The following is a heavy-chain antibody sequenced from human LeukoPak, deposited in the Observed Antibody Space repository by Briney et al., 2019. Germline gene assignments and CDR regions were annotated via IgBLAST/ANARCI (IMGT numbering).Heavy chain of an antibody. CDR2: ISYDGSNK. CDR1: GFTFSSYA. Sequence: GGSLRLSCAASGFTFSSYAMHWVRQAPGKGLEWVAVISYDGSNKYYADSVKGRFTISRDNSKNTLLLQMNSLRAEDTALYYCAKGLERESRLDSWGQGTLVTVSS. CDR3: AKGLERESRLDS. V-gene: IGHV3-30*04. D-gene: IGHD1-1*01. J-gene: IGHJ4*02.